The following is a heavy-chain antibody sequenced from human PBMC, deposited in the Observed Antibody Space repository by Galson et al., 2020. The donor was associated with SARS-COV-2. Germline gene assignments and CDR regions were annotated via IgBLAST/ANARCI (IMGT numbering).Heavy chain of an antibody. CDR3: TTAPTIYCSGGSCYYYYMDV. CDR2: IKSKTDGGTT. Sequence: GVSLRLSCAASGFTFSNAWMSWVRQAPGKGLEWVGRIKSKTDGGTTDYAAPVKGRFTISRDDSKNTLYLQMNSLKTEDTAVYYCTTAPTIYCSGGSCYYYYMDVWGKGTTVTVSS. CDR1: GFTFSNAW. V-gene: IGHV3-15*01. D-gene: IGHD2-15*01. J-gene: IGHJ6*03.